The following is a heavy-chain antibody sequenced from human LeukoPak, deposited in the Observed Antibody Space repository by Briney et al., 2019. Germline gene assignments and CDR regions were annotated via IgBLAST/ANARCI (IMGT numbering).Heavy chain of an antibody. J-gene: IGHJ3*02. CDR2: IYYNGNT. CDR1: GDSISSSSYH. V-gene: IGHV4-39*01. Sequence: PSETLSLTCSVSGDSISSSSYHWGWIRQPPGKGREWIGSIYYNGNTYYDPSLKSRVTISVDTSKNQFSLELSFVTAADTAVYYCARRSTVTNGGGAFDIWGQGTMVTVSS. D-gene: IGHD4-11*01. CDR3: ARRSTVTNGGGAFDI.